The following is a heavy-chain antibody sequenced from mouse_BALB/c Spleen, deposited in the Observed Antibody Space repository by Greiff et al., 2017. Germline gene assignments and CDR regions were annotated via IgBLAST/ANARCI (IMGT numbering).Heavy chain of an antibody. D-gene: IGHD1-2*01. Sequence: EVKLMESGGGLVQPGGSLRLSCATSGFTFTDYYMSWVRQPPGKALEWLGFIRNKANGYTTEYSASVKGRFTISRDNSQSILYLQMNTLRAEDSATYYCARDGGYYGLAMDYWGQGTSVTVSS. V-gene: IGHV7-3*02. CDR3: ARDGGYYGLAMDY. CDR2: IRNKANGYTT. CDR1: GFTFTDYY. J-gene: IGHJ4*01.